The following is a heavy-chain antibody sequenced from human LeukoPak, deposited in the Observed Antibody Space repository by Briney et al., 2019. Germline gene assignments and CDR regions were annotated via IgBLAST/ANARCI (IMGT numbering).Heavy chain of an antibody. CDR1: GDTFSRYG. CDR2: IIPLFGTA. J-gene: IGHJ4*02. Sequence: GASVKVSCKASGDTFSRYGICWVRQAPGQGLEWMGGIIPLFGTANYAQKFQGRVTITADESTSTAYLELSRLRFEDTAVYYCAREWNYESNGYFYYYWGQGTLVTVSS. CDR3: AREWNYESNGYFYYY. D-gene: IGHD3-22*01. V-gene: IGHV1-69*13.